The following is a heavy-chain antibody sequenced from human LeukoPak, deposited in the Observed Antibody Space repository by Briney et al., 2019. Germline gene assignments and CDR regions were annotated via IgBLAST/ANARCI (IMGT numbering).Heavy chain of an antibody. V-gene: IGHV1-18*01. CDR1: GYTFTSYG. J-gene: IGHJ3*02. D-gene: IGHD6-13*01. CDR2: ISAYNGNT. CDR3: ARDSSSWPNEDAFDI. Sequence: ASVKVSCKASGYTFTSYGISWVRQSPGQGLEWMGWISAYNGNTNYAQKLQGRVTMTTDTSTSTAYMELRSLRSDDTAVYYCARDSSSWPNEDAFDIWGQGTMVTVSS.